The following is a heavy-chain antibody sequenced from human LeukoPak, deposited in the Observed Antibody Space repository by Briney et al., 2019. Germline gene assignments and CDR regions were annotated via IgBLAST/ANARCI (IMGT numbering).Heavy chain of an antibody. CDR3: ARVYYYDSSGYYYWFDP. CDR1: LGTFRSYA. Sequence: SVKVSCKASLGTFRSYAISWVRQAPGQGLEWLGRIIPILGIANYAQKFQGRVTITADKPTSTAYMELSSLRSEDTAVYYCARVYYYDSSGYYYWFDPWGQGTLVTVSS. J-gene: IGHJ5*02. D-gene: IGHD3-22*01. CDR2: IIPILGIA. V-gene: IGHV1-69*04.